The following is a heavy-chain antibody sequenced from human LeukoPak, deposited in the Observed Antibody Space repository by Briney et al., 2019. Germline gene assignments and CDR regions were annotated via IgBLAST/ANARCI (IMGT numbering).Heavy chain of an antibody. D-gene: IGHD3-10*01. V-gene: IGHV4-34*01. CDR3: ARSRYYGSGXYYXVXXTXXPXDY. CDR2: INHSGST. CDR1: GGSFSGYY. J-gene: IGHJ4*02. Sequence: PSETLSLTCAVYGGSFSGYYWSWIRQPPGKGLEWIGEINHSGSTNYNPSLKSRVTISVDTSKNQFSLKLSSVTAADTAVYYCARSRYYGSGXYYXVXXTXXPXDYWGXXTXVTVSS.